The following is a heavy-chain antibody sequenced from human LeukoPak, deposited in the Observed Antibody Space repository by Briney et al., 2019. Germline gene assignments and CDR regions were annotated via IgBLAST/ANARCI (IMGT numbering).Heavy chain of an antibody. V-gene: IGHV1-46*03. D-gene: IGHD6-13*01. Sequence: GASVTVSCKASVYTFTRYYMHWVRQAPAQGLEGVGIINPSGGSTSYAQKFQGRVTMTRDTSTSTVYMELSSLRSDDTAVYDCARDRSIAATGGDYWGQGTLVTVSS. J-gene: IGHJ4*02. CDR2: INPSGGST. CDR1: VYTFTRYY. CDR3: ARDRSIAATGGDY.